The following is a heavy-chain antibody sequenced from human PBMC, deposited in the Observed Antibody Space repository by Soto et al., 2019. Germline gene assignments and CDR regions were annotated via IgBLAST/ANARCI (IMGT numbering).Heavy chain of an antibody. J-gene: IGHJ4*02. CDR1: GFTFSSYW. D-gene: IGHD6-13*01. V-gene: IGHV3-74*01. CDR3: AKENGYSSSWFEFDY. Sequence: GGSLRLSSAASGFTFSSYWMHWGRQARGKGLVWVSRINSDGSSTYYADSVKGRFTISRDNSKNTLYLQMNSLRAEDTAVYYCAKENGYSSSWFEFDYWGQGT. CDR2: INSDGSST.